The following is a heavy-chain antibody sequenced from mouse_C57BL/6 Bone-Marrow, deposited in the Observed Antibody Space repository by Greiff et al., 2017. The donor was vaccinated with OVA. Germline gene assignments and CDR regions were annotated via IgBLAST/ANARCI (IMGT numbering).Heavy chain of an antibody. CDR3: ARHLYHLGAMDY. CDR1: GFTFSSYC. Sequence: EVKVVESGGDLVKPGGSLKLSCAASGFTFSSYCMSWVRQTPDQGLEWVGTISSGGSYTNYPDSLKGRFTIARDNAKNTPYLQMSSLKSEDTAMYYCARHLYHLGAMDYWGQGTSVTVSS. D-gene: IGHD2-3*01. J-gene: IGHJ4*01. V-gene: IGHV5-6*01. CDR2: ISSGGSYT.